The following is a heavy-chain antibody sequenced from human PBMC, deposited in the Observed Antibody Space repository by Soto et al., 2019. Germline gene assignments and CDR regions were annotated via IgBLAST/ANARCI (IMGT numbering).Heavy chain of an antibody. J-gene: IGHJ3*02. D-gene: IGHD2-15*01. CDR1: GFTFSSYG. CDR3: AKDCSGGSCSYAFDS. V-gene: IGHV3-30*18. CDR2: ISYDGSNK. Sequence: GGSLRLSCAASGFTFSSYGMHWVRQAPGKGLEWVAVISYDGSNKYYADSVKGRFTISRDNSKNTLYLQMNSLRAEDTAVYYCAKDCSGGSCSYAFDSWGQGTMVTGSS.